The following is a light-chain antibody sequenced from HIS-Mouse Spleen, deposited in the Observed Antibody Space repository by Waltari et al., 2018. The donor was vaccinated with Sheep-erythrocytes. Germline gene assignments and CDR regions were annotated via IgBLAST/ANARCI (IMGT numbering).Light chain of an antibody. Sequence: QSALTQPASVSGSPGQPITISCTGTSRDVGSSNLVSWYQQHPGKAPKLMIYEGSKRPSGVSNRFSGSKSGNTASLTISGLQAEDEADYYCCSYAGSSTPWVFGGGTKLTVL. CDR2: EGS. J-gene: IGLJ3*02. V-gene: IGLV2-23*01. CDR1: SRDVGSSNL. CDR3: CSYAGSSTPWV.